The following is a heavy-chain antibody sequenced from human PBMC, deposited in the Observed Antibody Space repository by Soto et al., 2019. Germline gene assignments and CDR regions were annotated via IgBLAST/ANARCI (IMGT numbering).Heavy chain of an antibody. V-gene: IGHV1-3*01. CDR3: ARSYSGSYSPLYYYYYGMDV. CDR1: GYTFTSYA. J-gene: IGHJ6*02. D-gene: IGHD1-26*01. CDR2: INAGNGNT. Sequence: ASVKVSCKASGYTFTSYAMHWVRQAPGQRLEWMGWINAGNGNTKYSQKFQGRVTITRDTSASTAYMELSSLRSEDTAVYYCARSYSGSYSPLYYYYYGMDVWCQGTTVTV.